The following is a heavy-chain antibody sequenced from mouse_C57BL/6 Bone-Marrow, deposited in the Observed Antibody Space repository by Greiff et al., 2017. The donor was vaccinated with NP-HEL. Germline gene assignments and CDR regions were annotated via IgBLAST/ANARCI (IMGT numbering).Heavy chain of an antibody. Sequence: VQVVESGPGLVQPSQSLSITCTVSGFSLTSYGVHWVRQSPGKGLEWLGVIWSGGSTDYNAAFISRLSISKDNSKSQVFFKMNSLQADDTAIYYCARNSKSSPYYAMDYWGQGTSVTVSS. CDR1: GFSLTSYG. V-gene: IGHV2-2*01. J-gene: IGHJ4*01. D-gene: IGHD2-5*01. CDR2: IWSGGST. CDR3: ARNSKSSPYYAMDY.